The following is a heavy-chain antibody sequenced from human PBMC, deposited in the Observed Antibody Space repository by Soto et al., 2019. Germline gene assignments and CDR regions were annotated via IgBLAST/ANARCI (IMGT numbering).Heavy chain of an antibody. J-gene: IGHJ4*02. CDR1: GYTFTGYY. Sequence: GASVKVSCKASGYTFTGYYMHWVRQAPGQGLEWMGWINPNSGGTNYAQKFQGWVTMTRDTSISTAYMELSRLRSDDTAVYYCARDRSGSYSGYFDYWGQGTLVTVSS. D-gene: IGHD1-26*01. V-gene: IGHV1-2*04. CDR2: INPNSGGT. CDR3: ARDRSGSYSGYFDY.